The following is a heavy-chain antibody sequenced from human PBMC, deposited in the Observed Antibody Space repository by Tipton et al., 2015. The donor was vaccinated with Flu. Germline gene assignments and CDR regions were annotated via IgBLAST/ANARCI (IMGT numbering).Heavy chain of an antibody. Sequence: GLVKPSETLSLICTVSDDSISSYYWSWIRQPPGKGLQWMGYIYYSENYKYNPSLKSRLTISVDSSKNQFSLRLTSVTAADTAVYYCARQQSSSLLPFDYWDQGTLVTVSS. CDR3: ARQQSSSLLPFDY. CDR1: DDSISSYY. J-gene: IGHJ4*02. CDR2: IYYSENY. V-gene: IGHV4-59*08. D-gene: IGHD6-6*01.